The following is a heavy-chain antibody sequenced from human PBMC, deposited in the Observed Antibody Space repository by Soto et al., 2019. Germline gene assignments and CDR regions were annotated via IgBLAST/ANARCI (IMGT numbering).Heavy chain of an antibody. CDR2: IYYSGNT. J-gene: IGHJ4*02. CDR1: GGSITSSSYY. Sequence: QLQLQESGPGLVKPSETRSLTCTVSGGSITSSSYYWGWIRQPPGKGLEWIGSIYYSGNTYYTPSLKSRVTISVDTSKNQFSLKLSSVTAADTAVYYCAREGGRYCSGGSCQVDYWGQGTLVTVSS. CDR3: AREGGRYCSGGSCQVDY. D-gene: IGHD2-15*01. V-gene: IGHV4-39*02.